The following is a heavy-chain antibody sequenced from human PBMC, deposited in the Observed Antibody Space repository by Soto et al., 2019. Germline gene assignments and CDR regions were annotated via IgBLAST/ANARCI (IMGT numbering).Heavy chain of an antibody. J-gene: IGHJ4*02. Sequence: EVQLLESGGGLVQPGGSLRLSCAASGFTFSSYAMSWVRQAPGKGLEWVSAISGSGGSTYYADSVKGRFTISRDNSKNTRYRQMNSLRADDTAVYYCAKGQCNSVMVVAATPDYLGQGTLVTVSS. CDR3: AKGQCNSVMVVAATPDY. CDR2: ISGSGGST. CDR1: GFTFSSYA. V-gene: IGHV3-23*01. D-gene: IGHD2-15*01.